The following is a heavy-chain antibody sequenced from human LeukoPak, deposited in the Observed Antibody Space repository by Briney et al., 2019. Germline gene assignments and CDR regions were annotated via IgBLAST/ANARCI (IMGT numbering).Heavy chain of an antibody. CDR1: NYSISSGFY. CDR2: IFQSGST. J-gene: IGHJ4*02. V-gene: IGHV4-38-2*02. CDR3: AKIGDYGDLWYFDY. Sequence: SSETLSLTCSVSNYSISSGFYWGWIRPPPGRGLEWIGSIFQSGSTYSNPSLQSRVTISVDTSKNQFSLKLSSVTAADTAVYYCAKIGDYGDLWYFDYWGQGNLVTVSS. D-gene: IGHD4-17*01.